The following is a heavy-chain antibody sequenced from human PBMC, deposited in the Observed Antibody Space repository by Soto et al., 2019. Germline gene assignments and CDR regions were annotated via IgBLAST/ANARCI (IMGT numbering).Heavy chain of an antibody. Sequence: QVQLVQSGTEVKKPGSSVKVSCKASGGTFRNYPINWVRQAPGQGLEWMGSIFPLTDIPDYAQNFQARLTXXXDXXTSTAYMELSSLTSDDTAMYFCARCPLVVLNYFESWGQGTLVTVSS. CDR2: IFPLTDIP. V-gene: IGHV1-69*02. CDR3: ARCPLVVLNYFES. J-gene: IGHJ4*02. CDR1: GGTFRNYP.